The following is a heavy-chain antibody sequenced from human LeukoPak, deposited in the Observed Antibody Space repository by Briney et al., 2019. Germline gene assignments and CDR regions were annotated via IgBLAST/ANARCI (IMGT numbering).Heavy chain of an antibody. Sequence: ASVKVSCKASGYTFTSYAMHWVRQAPGQRLEWMGWINAGNGNTKCSQEFQGRVTITRDTSASTAYMELSSLRSEDMAVYYCARPYSSSWYGEEAFDIWGQGTMVTVSS. CDR2: INAGNGNT. CDR3: ARPYSSSWYGEEAFDI. D-gene: IGHD6-13*01. CDR1: GYTFTSYA. V-gene: IGHV1-3*03. J-gene: IGHJ3*02.